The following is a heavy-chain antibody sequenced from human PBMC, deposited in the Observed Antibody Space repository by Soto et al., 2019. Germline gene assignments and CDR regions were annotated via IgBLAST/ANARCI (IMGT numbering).Heavy chain of an antibody. CDR1: GFTFTNYA. D-gene: IGHD6-13*01. J-gene: IGHJ4*02. CDR3: ARVHSTVPPTH. Sequence: QVQLVQSGAEVKKPGASVKVSCKASGFTFTNYAFTWVRQAPGQGLEWMGWINPYNGNTNYAQNLQGRVTMTTDTSTSTAYMELRSLRSDDTAVYYCARVHSTVPPTHWGQGTLITVSS. V-gene: IGHV1-18*01. CDR2: INPYNGNT.